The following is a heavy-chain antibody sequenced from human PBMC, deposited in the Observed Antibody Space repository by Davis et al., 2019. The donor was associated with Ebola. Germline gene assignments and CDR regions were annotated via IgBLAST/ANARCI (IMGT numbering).Heavy chain of an antibody. CDR3: VREGRRGWFDP. Sequence: SLNTPCPAPGFPFSNHYMHWVRQPPGNGLEWVARIKTDGSTTRYADSVKGRFTISRDNAKNSLYLQMNSLRAEDTAVYYCVREGRRGWFDPWGQGTLVTVSS. CDR2: IKTDGSTT. CDR1: GFPFSNHY. V-gene: IGHV3-74*01. J-gene: IGHJ5*02. D-gene: IGHD3-10*01.